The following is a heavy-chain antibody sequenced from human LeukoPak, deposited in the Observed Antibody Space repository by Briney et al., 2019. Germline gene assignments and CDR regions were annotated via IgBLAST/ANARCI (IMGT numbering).Heavy chain of an antibody. V-gene: IGHV1-18*01. CDR1: GYTFTSYG. CDR2: ISGYNGNT. D-gene: IGHD1-26*01. CDR3: ARDRYGVRSGSCDY. Sequence: ASVKVSCKASGYTFTSYGISWVRQAPGQGLEWMGWISGYNGNTNYAQNLQGRVTMTTDTSTSTVYMELRSLRSDDTAVYYCARDRYGVRSGSCDYWGQGTLVTVSS. J-gene: IGHJ4*02.